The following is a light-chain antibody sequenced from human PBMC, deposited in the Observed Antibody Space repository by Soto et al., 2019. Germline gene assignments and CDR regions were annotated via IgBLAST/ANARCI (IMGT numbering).Light chain of an antibody. Sequence: QSVLTQPPSASGTPGQRVTISCSGSSSNIGSDYVYWYRHLPGTAPKLLIYNNNQRPSGVPDRFSGSKSGTSASLAISGLRFEDEADYYCAAWDDSLSVWVFGGGTKLTVL. J-gene: IGLJ3*02. CDR1: SSNIGSDY. CDR2: NNN. CDR3: AAWDDSLSVWV. V-gene: IGLV1-47*02.